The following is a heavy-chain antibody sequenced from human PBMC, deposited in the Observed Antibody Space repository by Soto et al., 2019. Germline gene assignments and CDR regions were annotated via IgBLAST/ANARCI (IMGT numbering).Heavy chain of an antibody. Sequence: SETLSLTCAVIDGALSSGGYAWTWIRQPPGKGLEWIGHIYLTGITYYNPSLKSRVTLSVDRSKNQFSLTLSSVTAADTAVYCARGHYGGHGLDVWGQGTTVTVSS. V-gene: IGHV4-30-2*01. J-gene: IGHJ6*02. CDR2: IYLTGIT. CDR1: DGALSSGGYA. D-gene: IGHD4-17*01. CDR3: ARGHYGGHGLDV.